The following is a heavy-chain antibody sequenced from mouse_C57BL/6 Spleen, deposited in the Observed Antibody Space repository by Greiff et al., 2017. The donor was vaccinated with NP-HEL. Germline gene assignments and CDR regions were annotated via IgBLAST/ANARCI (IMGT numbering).Heavy chain of an antibody. CDR1: GYTFTGYW. CDR3: ATAWFAY. CDR2: ILPGSGST. J-gene: IGHJ3*01. V-gene: IGHV1-9*01. Sequence: QVQLQQSGAELMKPGASVKLSCTATGYTFTGYWIEWVKQRPGHGLEWIGEILPGSGSTNSNEKFKGKATFTADTSSNTAYMQLSSLTTEDSAIYYCATAWFAYWGQGTLVTVSA.